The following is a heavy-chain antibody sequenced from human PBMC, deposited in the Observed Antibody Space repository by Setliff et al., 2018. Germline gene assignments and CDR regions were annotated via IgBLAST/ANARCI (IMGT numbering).Heavy chain of an antibody. D-gene: IGHD5-12*01. CDR1: GYTFTRYG. CDR3: ARCLPFLSGYDRGAFDN. J-gene: IGHJ4*02. V-gene: IGHV1-18*01. CDR2: IIAYNGDT. Sequence: GASVKVSCKASGYTFTRYGINWVRQAPGQGLEWVGWIIAYNGDTNYAQKFQGRVTMTTDTSTSTAYMDLRSLTSDDTAVYYCARCLPFLSGYDRGAFDNWGQGTQVTVSS.